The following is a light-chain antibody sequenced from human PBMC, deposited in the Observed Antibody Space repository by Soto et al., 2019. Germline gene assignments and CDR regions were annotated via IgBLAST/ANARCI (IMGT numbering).Light chain of an antibody. CDR1: QSVSSSY. V-gene: IGKV3-20*01. J-gene: IGKJ4*01. Sequence: EIVLTQSPGTLSLSPGERATLSCRASQSVSSSYLAWYQQKPGQAPRLLIYGASSRATGISDRFSGSGSGTDFTLTISRLEPEDFAVYYCQQYDSSRTFGGGTKVEIK. CDR2: GAS. CDR3: QQYDSSRT.